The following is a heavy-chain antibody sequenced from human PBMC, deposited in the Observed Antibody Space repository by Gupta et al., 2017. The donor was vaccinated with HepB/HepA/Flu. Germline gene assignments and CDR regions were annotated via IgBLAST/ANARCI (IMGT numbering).Heavy chain of an antibody. Sequence: QVQVQESGPGLVKPSETLSLTCTVSGGSISSYSWSWIRQPAGKGLEWIGRLYVSGSTNYNPPFKSRVTMSVDTSKNQFSLKLSSVTAADPAVYYCARGGAAVWFDPWGQGTLVTVS. CDR2: LYVSGST. V-gene: IGHV4-4*07. D-gene: IGHD6-25*01. J-gene: IGHJ5*02. CDR3: ARGGAAVWFDP. CDR1: GGSISSYS.